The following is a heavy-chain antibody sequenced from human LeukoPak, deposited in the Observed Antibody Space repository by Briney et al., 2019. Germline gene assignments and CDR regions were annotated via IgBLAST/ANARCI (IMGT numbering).Heavy chain of an antibody. Sequence: SETLSLTCAVSGYSITSGYYWGWIRQPPGKGLEWIGSIYHSGSTYYNPSLKTRVTISVDTPKNQFSLKLSSVTAADTAVYYCARLYLRDHCSSTSCYGLYFDYWGQGTLVTVSS. J-gene: IGHJ4*02. D-gene: IGHD2-2*01. CDR3: ARLYLRDHCSSTSCYGLYFDY. V-gene: IGHV4-38-2*01. CDR1: GYSITSGYY. CDR2: IYHSGST.